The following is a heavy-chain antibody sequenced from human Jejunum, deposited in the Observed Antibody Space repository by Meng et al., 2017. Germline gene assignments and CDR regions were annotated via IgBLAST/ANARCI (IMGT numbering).Heavy chain of an antibody. J-gene: IGHJ4*02. Sequence: EVTLGETGGGLFRPGGSLRLSCAASGFAVSTNYMSWVRQAPGKGLEWVSVIYSGGNTYYADSVKGRFTISRDGSKNTLYLQMNSLRAEDTAVYYCARDWVAVADWGQGSLVTVSS. CDR1: GFAVSTNY. CDR2: IYSGGNT. CDR3: ARDWVAVAD. V-gene: IGHV3-53*02. D-gene: IGHD6-19*01.